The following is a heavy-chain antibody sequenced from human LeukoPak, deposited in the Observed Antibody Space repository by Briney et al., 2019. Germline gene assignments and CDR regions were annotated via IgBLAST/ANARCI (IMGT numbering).Heavy chain of an antibody. CDR2: ISSSGSAI. Sequence: PGGSLRLSCAASGFTFSDYYMSWIRQAPGKGLEWVSYISSSGSAIYYADSVKGRFTISRDNAKNSLYLPMNSLRAEDTAVYYCARGLLWFGELGWFDPWGQGTLVTVSS. CDR3: ARGLLWFGELGWFDP. CDR1: GFTFSDYY. D-gene: IGHD3-10*01. J-gene: IGHJ5*02. V-gene: IGHV3-11*01.